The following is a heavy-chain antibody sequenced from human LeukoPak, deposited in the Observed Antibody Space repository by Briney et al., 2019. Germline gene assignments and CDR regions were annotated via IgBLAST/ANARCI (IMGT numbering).Heavy chain of an antibody. CDR3: ARQGGYCSGGSCYSTGPARFDY. J-gene: IGHJ4*02. V-gene: IGHV1-18*01. D-gene: IGHD2-15*01. CDR1: GYTFTSYG. CDR2: ISAYIGNT. Sequence: ASVKVSCKASGYTFTSYGISWVRQAPGQGLEWMGWISAYIGNTNYAQKLQGRVTMTKDTSTSTAYMELRSLRSDDTAVYYCARQGGYCSGGSCYSTGPARFDYWGQGTLVTVSS.